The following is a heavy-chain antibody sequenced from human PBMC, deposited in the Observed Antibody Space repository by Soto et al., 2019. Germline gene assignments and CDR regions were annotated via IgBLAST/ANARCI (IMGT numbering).Heavy chain of an antibody. Sequence: GGSLRLSCAASGFTFSSYWMSWVRQAPGKGLEWVANIKQDGSEKYYVDSVKGRFTISRDNAKNSLYLQMNSLRAEDTAVYYCARGGYREGYYYYYMDVWGKGTTVTVSS. CDR2: IKQDGSEK. CDR3: ARGGYREGYYYYYMDV. CDR1: GFTFSSYW. V-gene: IGHV3-7*01. J-gene: IGHJ6*03. D-gene: IGHD1-1*01.